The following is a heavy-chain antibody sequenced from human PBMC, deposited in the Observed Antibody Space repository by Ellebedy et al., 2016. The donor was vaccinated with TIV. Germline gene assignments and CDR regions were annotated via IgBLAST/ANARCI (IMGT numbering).Heavy chain of an antibody. D-gene: IGHD3-10*01. CDR3: AVMVRGVIRSGMDV. Sequence: SVKVSXKASGGTFSSYAISWVRQAPGQGLEWMGGIIPIFGTANYAQKFQGRVTITADESTSTAYMELSSLRSEDTAVYYCAVMVRGVIRSGMDVWGQGTTVTVSS. CDR1: GGTFSSYA. J-gene: IGHJ6*02. V-gene: IGHV1-69*13. CDR2: IIPIFGTA.